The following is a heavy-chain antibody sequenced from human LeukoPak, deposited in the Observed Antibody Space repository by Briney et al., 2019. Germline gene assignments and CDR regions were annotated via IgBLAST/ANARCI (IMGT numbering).Heavy chain of an antibody. CDR3: AREGLNMVRGVIPKEAWGWFDP. V-gene: IGHV4-61*02. J-gene: IGHJ5*02. CDR1: GGSISSGTYY. D-gene: IGHD3-10*01. CDR2: IYTSGNT. Sequence: SETLSLTCTVSGGSISSGTYYWNWLRQPAGKGLEWIGRIYTSGNTNYHPSLKSRVTISVDTSKNQFSLKLSSVTAADTAVYYCAREGLNMVRGVIPKEAWGWFDPWGQGTLVTVSS.